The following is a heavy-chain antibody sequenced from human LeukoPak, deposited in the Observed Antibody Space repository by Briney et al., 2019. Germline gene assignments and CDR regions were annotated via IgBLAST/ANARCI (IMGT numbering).Heavy chain of an antibody. J-gene: IGHJ5*02. D-gene: IGHD3-22*01. CDR1: GFTFTSSA. V-gene: IGHV1-58*02. Sequence: ASVKVSCKASGFTFTSSAMQWVRQARGQRLEWIGWIVVGSGNTNYAQKFQERVTITRDMSTSTAYMELSSLRSEDTAVYYCAAGLRKAALFDPWGQGTLVTVSS. CDR2: IVVGSGNT. CDR3: AAGLRKAALFDP.